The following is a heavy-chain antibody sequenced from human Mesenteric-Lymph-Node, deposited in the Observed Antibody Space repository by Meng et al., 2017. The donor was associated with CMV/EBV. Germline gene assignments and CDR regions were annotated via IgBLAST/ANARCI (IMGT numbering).Heavy chain of an antibody. D-gene: IGHD3-10*01. CDR3: ARSTTPPDYYGSGSIPTN. CDR2: SYHSGST. CDR1: ANSSSNR. V-gene: IGHV4-4*02. J-gene: IGHJ4*02. Sequence: ANSSSNRWSWVGKHPGKGLEWMGESYHSGSTNYNPSLKSRVTISVDKSKNQFSLKLSSVTAADTAVYYCARSTTPPDYYGSGSIPTNWGQGTLVTVSS.